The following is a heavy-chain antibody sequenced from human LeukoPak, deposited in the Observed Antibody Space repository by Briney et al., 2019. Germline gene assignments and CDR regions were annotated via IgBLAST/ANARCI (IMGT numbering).Heavy chain of an antibody. D-gene: IGHD3-22*01. CDR3: ARQRSYYYDSSGYKY. J-gene: IGHJ4*02. CDR1: GGSISSSSYY. CDR2: IYYSGST. Sequence: SETLSLTCTVSGGSISSSSYYWGWIRQPPGKGLEWIGSIYYSGSTYYNPSLKSRVTISVDTSKNQFSLKLSSVTAADTAVYYCARQRSYYYDSSGYKYWGQGTLVTVSS. V-gene: IGHV4-39*01.